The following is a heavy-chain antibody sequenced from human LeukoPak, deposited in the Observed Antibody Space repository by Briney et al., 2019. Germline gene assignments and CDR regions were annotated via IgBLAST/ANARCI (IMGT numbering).Heavy chain of an antibody. CDR1: GFTFSSYD. V-gene: IGHV3-13*01. D-gene: IGHD5/OR15-5a*01. CDR3: ARGGSLRRGRAFDI. CDR2: IGTAGDT. Sequence: GGSLRLSCAASGFTFSSYDMHWVRQATGKGLEWVSAIGTAGDTYYPGSVKGRFTISRENAKNSLYLQMNSLRAGDTAVYYCARGGSLRRGRAFDIWGQGTMVTVSS. J-gene: IGHJ3*02.